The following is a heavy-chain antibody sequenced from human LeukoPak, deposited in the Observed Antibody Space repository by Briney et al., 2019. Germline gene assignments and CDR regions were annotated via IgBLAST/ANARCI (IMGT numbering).Heavy chain of an antibody. D-gene: IGHD1-7*01. V-gene: IGHV3-48*04. Sequence: GGSLGLSCAASGFTFNYYSMNWFRQAPGKGLEWISYITSSSATIYYADSVRGRFTVSRDNAKISLYLQMNSLRAEDTAVYYCAREETRTTDYFDFWGQGTLVTVSS. CDR3: AREETRTTDYFDF. CDR2: ITSSSATI. CDR1: GFTFNYYS. J-gene: IGHJ4*02.